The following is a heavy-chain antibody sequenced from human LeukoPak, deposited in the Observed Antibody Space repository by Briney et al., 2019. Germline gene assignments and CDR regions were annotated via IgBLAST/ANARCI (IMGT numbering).Heavy chain of an antibody. Sequence: SETLSLTCTVSGVSVSSNYWSWIQQSPGKGLEWIGYMYHSGRTNYNPSLKSRVTISVDTSTNQFSLKLSSVTVADTAVYYCARWALQSAFDIWGQGTMVTVSS. J-gene: IGHJ3*02. CDR1: GVSVSSNY. V-gene: IGHV4-59*02. CDR2: MYHSGRT. CDR3: ARWALQSAFDI.